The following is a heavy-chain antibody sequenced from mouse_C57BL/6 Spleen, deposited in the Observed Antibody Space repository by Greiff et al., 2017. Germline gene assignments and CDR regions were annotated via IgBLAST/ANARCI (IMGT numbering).Heavy chain of an antibody. Sequence: EVHLVESGGGLVKPGGSLKLSCAASGFTFSSYTMSWVRQTPEKRLEWVATISGGGGNTYYPPSVKGRFTISRDNAKNTRYLQMSSLRSEDTALYYCARDYYGSSHWYFDVWGTGTTVTVSS. V-gene: IGHV5-9*01. D-gene: IGHD1-1*01. CDR1: GFTFSSYT. CDR3: ARDYYGSSHWYFDV. CDR2: ISGGGGNT. J-gene: IGHJ1*03.